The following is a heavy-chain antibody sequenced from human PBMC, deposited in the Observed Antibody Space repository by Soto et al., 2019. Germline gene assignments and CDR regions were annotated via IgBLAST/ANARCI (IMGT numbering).Heavy chain of an antibody. CDR2: IIPIFGTV. Sequence: GASVKLSCTSSGGTHTTSAISWVRQAPGQGLEWMGIIIPIFGTVNYAQKFQGRVTMTADESTSTAYMELSSLRFEDTAVYYCAVSPRAEVGAMDFWGQGARVTVSS. J-gene: IGHJ4*02. CDR1: GGTHTTSA. CDR3: AVSPRAEVGAMDF. V-gene: IGHV1-69*13. D-gene: IGHD1-26*01.